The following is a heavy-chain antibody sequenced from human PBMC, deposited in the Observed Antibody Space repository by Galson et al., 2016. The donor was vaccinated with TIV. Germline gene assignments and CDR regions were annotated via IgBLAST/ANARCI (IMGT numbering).Heavy chain of an antibody. CDR3: ARDIGGYDFDY. Sequence: SETLSLTCTVSGGSMRDSYWSWIRQTPGKGLEWIGYVYYTGGTKYNPSLRSRVTISVDTSKNQFSLRLSSVTAADTAMYYCARDIGGYDFDYWGQGTLVAGSS. CDR1: GGSMRDSY. D-gene: IGHD5-12*01. J-gene: IGHJ4*02. CDR2: VYYTGGT. V-gene: IGHV4-59*01.